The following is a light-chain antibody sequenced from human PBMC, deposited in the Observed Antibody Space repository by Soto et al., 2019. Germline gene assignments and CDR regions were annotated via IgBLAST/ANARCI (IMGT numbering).Light chain of an antibody. CDR2: EVS. V-gene: IGLV2-14*01. Sequence: QSVLTQPASVSGSPGQSITISCTGTSSDVGGYNDVSWSQQHPGKAPKLIIYEVSNRPSGVSNRFSGSKSGNTASLTISGLQAEDEADYYCSSYTTTDTYVVGTGTKLTVL. CDR1: SSDVGGYND. J-gene: IGLJ1*01. CDR3: SSYTTTDTYV.